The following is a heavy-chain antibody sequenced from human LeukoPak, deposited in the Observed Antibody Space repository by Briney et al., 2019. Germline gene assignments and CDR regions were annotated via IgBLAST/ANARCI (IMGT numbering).Heavy chain of an antibody. V-gene: IGHV5-51*01. CDR2: IYPGDSDT. CDR3: ARAYCGGDCADYYYYFGMDV. D-gene: IGHD2-21*02. J-gene: IGHJ6*02. Sequence: HGESLKISCKGSGYSFTTYWIGWVRQMPGKGLEWMGIIYPGDSDTRYSPSFQGQVTISADKSISTAYLQWSGLKASDTAMYYCARAYCGGDCADYYYYFGMDVWGQGTTVTVSS. CDR1: GYSFTTYW.